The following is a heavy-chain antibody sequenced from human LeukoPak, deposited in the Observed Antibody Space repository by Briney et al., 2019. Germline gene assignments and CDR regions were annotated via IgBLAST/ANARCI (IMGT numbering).Heavy chain of an antibody. CDR1: GGSISSGGHY. Sequence: SQTLSLTCTVSGGSISSGGHYWSWIRQHPGKGLEWIGYIYYSGSTYYNPSLKSRVTISVDTSKNQFSLKLSSVTAADTAVYYCASFSPPYGSGSYLFADALDIWGQGTMVTVSS. J-gene: IGHJ3*02. CDR3: ASFSPPYGSGSYLFADALDI. D-gene: IGHD3-10*01. V-gene: IGHV4-31*03. CDR2: IYYSGST.